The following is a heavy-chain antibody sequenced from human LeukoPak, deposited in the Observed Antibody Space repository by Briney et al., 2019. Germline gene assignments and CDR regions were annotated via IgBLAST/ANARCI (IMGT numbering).Heavy chain of an antibody. J-gene: IGHJ6*02. D-gene: IGHD6-19*01. CDR3: ARGDIAVAGTSYYYYYGMDV. V-gene: IGHV6-1*01. CDR2: TYYRSKWYN. CDR1: GDSVSSNSAA. Sequence: SQTLSLTCAISGDSVSSNSAAWNRIRQSPSRGLEWLGRTYYRSKWYNDYAVSVKSRITINPDTSKNQFSLQLNSVTPEDTAVYYCARGDIAVAGTSYYYYYGMDVWGQGTTVTVSS.